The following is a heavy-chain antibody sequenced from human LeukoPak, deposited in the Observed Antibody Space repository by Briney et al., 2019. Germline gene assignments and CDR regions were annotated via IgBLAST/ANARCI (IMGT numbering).Heavy chain of an antibody. V-gene: IGHV1-69*13. CDR2: IIPIFGTA. D-gene: IGHD3-22*01. Sequence: SVKVSCKASGGTFSSYAISWVRQAPGQGLEWMGGIIPIFGTANYAQKFQGRVTITADESTSTAYMELSSLRSEDTAVYYCAPYYYDSSGYYPLDYWGQGTLVTVSS. CDR3: APYYYDSSGYYPLDY. CDR1: GGTFSSYA. J-gene: IGHJ4*02.